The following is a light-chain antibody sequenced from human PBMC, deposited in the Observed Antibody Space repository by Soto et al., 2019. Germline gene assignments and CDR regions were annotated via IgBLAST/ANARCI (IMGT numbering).Light chain of an antibody. CDR1: SSNNGSNY. CDR3: AAWDDSLSGPG. J-gene: IGLJ7*01. CDR2: RNN. Sequence: QSVLTQPPSASGTPGQRVTISCSGSSSNNGSNYVYWYQQLPGTAPKLLIYRNNQRPSGVPDRFSGSKSGTSASLAISGLRSEDEADYYCAAWDDSLSGPGFGGGTQLTVL. V-gene: IGLV1-47*01.